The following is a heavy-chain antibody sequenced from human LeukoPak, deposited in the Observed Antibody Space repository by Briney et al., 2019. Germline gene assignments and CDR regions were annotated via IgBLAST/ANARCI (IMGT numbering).Heavy chain of an antibody. D-gene: IGHD6-13*01. J-gene: IGHJ4*02. V-gene: IGHV4-4*07. Sequence: PSETLSLTCTVSGGSISSYYWSWVRQPAGKGLEWIGRIYTSGNTNYHPSLKGRVTMSVDTSKNQFSLNLSSVPAADTAVYYCARGRGSSWYYFDYWGQGTLATVSS. CDR1: GGSISSYY. CDR3: ARGRGSSWYYFDY. CDR2: IYTSGNT.